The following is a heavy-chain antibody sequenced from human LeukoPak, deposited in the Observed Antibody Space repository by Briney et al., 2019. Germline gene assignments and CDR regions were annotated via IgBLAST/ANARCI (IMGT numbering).Heavy chain of an antibody. CDR1: GYTFTNYY. D-gene: IGHD4/OR15-4a*01. CDR2: IDPNTGDT. Sequence: ASVTVSCKASGYTFTNYYMHWVRQAPGQGLEWMGWIDPNTGDTNYSQNIQGRATMTRDTSIDTAYMEFTSLGSDDTAVYYCARGRTMDGSTPPFEIWGQGTMITVSS. J-gene: IGHJ3*02. CDR3: ARGRTMDGSTPPFEI. V-gene: IGHV1-2*02.